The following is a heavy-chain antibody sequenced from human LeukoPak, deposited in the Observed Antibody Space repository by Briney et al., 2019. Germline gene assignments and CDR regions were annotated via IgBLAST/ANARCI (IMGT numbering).Heavy chain of an antibody. CDR1: GGSFSGYY. Sequence: SETLSLTCAVYGGSFSGYYWSWIRQPPGKGLEWIGEINHSGSTNYNPSLKSRVTISVDTSKNQFSLKLSSVTAADTAVYYCERGPQPGLCGYWGQGTLVTVSS. CDR2: INHSGST. V-gene: IGHV4-34*01. CDR3: ERGPQPGLCGY. J-gene: IGHJ4*02. D-gene: IGHD2-21*01.